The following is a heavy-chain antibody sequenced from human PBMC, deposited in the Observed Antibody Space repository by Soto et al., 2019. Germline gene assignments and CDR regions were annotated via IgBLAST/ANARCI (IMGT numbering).Heavy chain of an antibody. Sequence: SVKVSCKASGGTFSSYAISWVRQAPGQGLEWMGGIIPIFGTANYAQKFQGRVTITADESTSTAYMELSSLRPEDTAVYYCARDVGATFYYYGMDVWGQGTTVTVSS. V-gene: IGHV1-69*13. D-gene: IGHD1-26*01. J-gene: IGHJ6*02. CDR1: GGTFSSYA. CDR2: IIPIFGTA. CDR3: ARDVGATFYYYGMDV.